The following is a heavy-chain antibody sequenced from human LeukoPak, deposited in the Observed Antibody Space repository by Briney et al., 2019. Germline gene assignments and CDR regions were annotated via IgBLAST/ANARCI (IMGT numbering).Heavy chain of an antibody. CDR2: MNPNSGNT. Sequence: GASVKVSCKASGYTFTSYDINWVRQATGQGLEWMGWMNPNSGNTGYAQKFQGRVTMTRNTSISTAYMELSSLRSEDTAVYYCARASTWNYYYYYMDVWGTGTTVTISS. D-gene: IGHD5/OR15-5a*01. CDR1: GYTFTSYD. V-gene: IGHV1-8*02. CDR3: ARASTWNYYYYYMDV. J-gene: IGHJ6*03.